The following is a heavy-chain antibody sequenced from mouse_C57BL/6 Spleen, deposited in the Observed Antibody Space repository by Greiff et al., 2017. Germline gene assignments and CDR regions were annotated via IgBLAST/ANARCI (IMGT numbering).Heavy chain of an antibody. CDR1: GFTFSNYW. J-gene: IGHJ3*01. CDR3: TANYYDYDWFAY. V-gene: IGHV6-3*01. D-gene: IGHD2-4*01. CDR2: IRLKSDNYAT. Sequence: DVMLVESGGGLVQPGGSMKLSCVASGFTFSNYWMNWVRQSPEKGLEWVAQIRLKSDNYATHYAESVKGRFTISRDDSKSSVYLQMNNLRAEDTGIYYCTANYYDYDWFAYWGQGTLVTVSA.